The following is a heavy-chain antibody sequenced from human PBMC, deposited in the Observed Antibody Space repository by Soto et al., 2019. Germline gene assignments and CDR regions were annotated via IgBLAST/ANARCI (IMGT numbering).Heavy chain of an antibody. CDR1: GGSISSGGYY. D-gene: IGHD2-8*01. CDR3: ARWPTNQTFLFDY. Sequence: LCGGSISSGGYYWSWIRQHPGKGLEWIGYIYYSGSTYYNPSLKSRVTISVDTSKNQFSLKLSSVTAADTAVYYCARWPTNQTFLFDYWGQGTLVTVSS. CDR2: IYYSGST. J-gene: IGHJ4*02. V-gene: IGHV4-31*02.